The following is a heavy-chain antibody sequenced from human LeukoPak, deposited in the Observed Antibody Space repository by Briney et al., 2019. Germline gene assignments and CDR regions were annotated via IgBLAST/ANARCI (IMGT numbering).Heavy chain of an antibody. V-gene: IGHV3-74*01. CDR3: ARDHQGMIDHDDAFDI. CDR1: GFTFSSYW. CDR2: INSDGSST. J-gene: IGHJ3*02. Sequence: PGGSLRLSCAASGFTFSSYWMHWVRQAPGKGLVWVSRINSDGSSTSYADSVKGRFTISRDNAKDTLYLQMNSLRAEDTAVYYCARDHQGMIDHDDAFDIWGQGTMVTVSS. D-gene: IGHD3-22*01.